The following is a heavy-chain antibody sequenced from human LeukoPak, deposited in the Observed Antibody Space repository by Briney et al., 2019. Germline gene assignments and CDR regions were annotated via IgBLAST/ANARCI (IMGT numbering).Heavy chain of an antibody. CDR3: ARDVYYYDSSGYHLFDY. Sequence: SETLSLTCTVSGGSISSYYWSWIRQPAGKGLEWMGRIHTSGSTNYNPSLKSRVTMSVDTSKNQFSLKLSSVTAADTAVYYCARDVYYYDSSGYHLFDYWGQGTLVTVSS. CDR1: GGSISSYY. D-gene: IGHD3-22*01. CDR2: IHTSGST. J-gene: IGHJ4*02. V-gene: IGHV4-4*07.